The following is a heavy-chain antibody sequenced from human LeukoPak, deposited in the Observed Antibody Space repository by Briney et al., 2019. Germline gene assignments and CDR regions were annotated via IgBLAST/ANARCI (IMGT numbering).Heavy chain of an antibody. D-gene: IGHD1/OR15-1a*01. CDR2: IYYSGST. CDR3: ARVPANINWFDP. V-gene: IGHV4-59*01. J-gene: IGHJ5*02. Sequence: PSETLSLTCAVYGGSLSGYYWSWIRQPPGKGLEWIGYIYYSGSTNYNPSLKSRVTISVDTSKNQFSLKLSSVTAADTAVYYCARVPANINWFDPWGQGTLVTVSS. CDR1: GGSLSGYY.